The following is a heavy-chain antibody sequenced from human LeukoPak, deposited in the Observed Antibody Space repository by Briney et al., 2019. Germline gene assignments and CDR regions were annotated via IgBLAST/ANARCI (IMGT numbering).Heavy chain of an antibody. D-gene: IGHD1-7*01. CDR1: GGSISSYY. CDR2: IYYSGST. J-gene: IGHJ5*02. CDR3: ARDNYWNSNWFDP. Sequence: SETLSLTCTVSGGSISSYYWSWIRQPPGKGPEWIGYIYYSGSTNYNPSLKSRVTISVDTSKNQFSLKLSSVTAADTAVYYCARDNYWNSNWFDPWGQGTLVTVSS. V-gene: IGHV4-59*01.